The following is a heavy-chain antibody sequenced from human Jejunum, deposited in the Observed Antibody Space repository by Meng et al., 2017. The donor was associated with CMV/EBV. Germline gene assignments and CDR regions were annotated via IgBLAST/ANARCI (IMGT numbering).Heavy chain of an antibody. J-gene: IGHJ4*02. CDR1: GYTFINFV. Sequence: QVQLVQSGAEVKKPGASVRVSCQASGYTFINFVMHWVRHAPGQRLEWMGWINADTGNTRYSQNFQGRLTFTRDTSASTTHMELSSLRSEDTAVYYCAREGAVAGLDLDYWGQGTLVTVSS. CDR2: INADTGNT. D-gene: IGHD6-19*01. CDR3: AREGAVAGLDLDY. V-gene: IGHV1-3*01.